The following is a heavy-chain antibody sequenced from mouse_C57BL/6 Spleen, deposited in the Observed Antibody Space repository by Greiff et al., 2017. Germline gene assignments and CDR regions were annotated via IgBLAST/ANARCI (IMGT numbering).Heavy chain of an antibody. CDR3: AGAVVGFDD. D-gene: IGHD1-1*01. CDR2: IHPNSGST. V-gene: IGHV1-64*01. J-gene: IGHJ2*01. Sequence: VQLQQPGAELVKPGASVKLSCKASGYTFTSYWMHWVKQRPGQGLEWIGMIHPNSGSTNYNEKFKSKATLTVDKSSSTAYMQLSSRTSEDAAVYYCAGAVVGFDDWGQGTTLTGSS. CDR1: GYTFTSYW.